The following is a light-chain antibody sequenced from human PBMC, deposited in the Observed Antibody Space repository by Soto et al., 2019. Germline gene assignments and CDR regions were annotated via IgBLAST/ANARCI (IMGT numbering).Light chain of an antibody. CDR3: QQYYSVPVT. CDR1: QSVLYSSNNKNY. Sequence: DIVMTQSPDSLAVSLGERATINCKSSQSVLYSSNNKNYLAWYQQKPGQPPKLLIYWASTRDSGVPGRFSGSGSGTDFTLTIRSLQAEDVAIYYCQQYYSVPVTFGGGTKVEIK. CDR2: WAS. V-gene: IGKV4-1*01. J-gene: IGKJ4*01.